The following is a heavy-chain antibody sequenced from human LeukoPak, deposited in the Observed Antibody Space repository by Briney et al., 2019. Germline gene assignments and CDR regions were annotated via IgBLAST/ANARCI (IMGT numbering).Heavy chain of an antibody. Sequence: SETLSLTCAVYGGSFSGYYWSWLRQPPGKELEWIGEINHSGSTNYNPSLKSRVTISVDTSKNQFSLKLSSVTAADTAVYYCARGYDFWSGYYRDAFDIWGQGTMVTVSS. J-gene: IGHJ3*02. D-gene: IGHD3-3*01. CDR3: ARGYDFWSGYYRDAFDI. CDR2: INHSGST. V-gene: IGHV4-34*01. CDR1: GGSFSGYY.